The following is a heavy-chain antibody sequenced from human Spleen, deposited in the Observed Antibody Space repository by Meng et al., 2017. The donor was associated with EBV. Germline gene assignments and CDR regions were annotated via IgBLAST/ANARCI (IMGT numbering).Heavy chain of an antibody. CDR2: INHSGST. CDR3: ARDSPVSHFDF. D-gene: IGHD3-22*01. V-gene: IGHV4-34*01. Sequence: QVQVEQWGAGLLKPSETLSLSCAVYGGSFSGYYWSWIRQPPGKGLEWIGEINHSGSTNYNPSLKSRVTISVDTSKNQFSLKLSSVTAADTAVYYCARDSPVSHFDFWGQGTLVTVSS. J-gene: IGHJ4*02. CDR1: GGSFSGYY.